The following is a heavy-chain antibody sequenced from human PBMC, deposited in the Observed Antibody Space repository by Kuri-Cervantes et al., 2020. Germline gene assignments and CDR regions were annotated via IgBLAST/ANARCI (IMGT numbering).Heavy chain of an antibody. J-gene: IGHJ4*02. V-gene: IGHV3-74*01. CDR3: ARLGYNFDY. CDR2: INTDGSHT. CDR1: RFSFSSFW. Sequence: GGSLRLSCAASRFSFSSFWMHWVRQAPGKGLVWVSRINTDGSHTGYADSVKGRFTISRDSAKNSLYLQMNSLRAEDTAVYYCARLGYNFDYWGQGTLVTVSS. D-gene: IGHD2-15*01.